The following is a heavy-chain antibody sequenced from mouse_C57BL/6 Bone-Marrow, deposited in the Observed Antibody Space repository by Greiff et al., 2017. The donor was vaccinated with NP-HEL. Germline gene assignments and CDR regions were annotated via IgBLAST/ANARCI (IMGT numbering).Heavy chain of an antibody. CDR1: GYTFTSYW. J-gene: IGHJ3*01. CDR3: AKTSTRKAWFAY. V-gene: IGHV1-64*01. CDR2: IHPNSGST. Sequence: QVQLQQSGAELVKPGASVKLSCKASGYTFTSYWMHWVKQRPGQGLEWIGMIHPNSGSTNYNEKFKSKATLTVDKSSSTAYMQLSSLTSEDSAVYYCAKTSTRKAWFAYWGQGTLVTVSA.